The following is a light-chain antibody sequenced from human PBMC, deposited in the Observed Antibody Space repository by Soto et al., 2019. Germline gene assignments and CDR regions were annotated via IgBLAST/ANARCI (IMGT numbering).Light chain of an antibody. V-gene: IGLV2-14*03. Sequence: VLTQPASLSGCPRKSFTISCTGTIRDFSGYNFVSWYQQYPGKAPKLMIYDVSNRPSGVSNRFSGSKSGNTASLTISGLQAEDEADYYCSSYTSSNTYVFGAWTKVTVL. CDR1: IRDFSGYNF. CDR2: DVS. CDR3: SSYTSSNTYV. J-gene: IGLJ1*01.